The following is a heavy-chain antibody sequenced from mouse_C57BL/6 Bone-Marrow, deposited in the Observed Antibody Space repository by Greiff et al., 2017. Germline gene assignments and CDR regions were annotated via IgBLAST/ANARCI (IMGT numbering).Heavy chain of an antibody. CDR3: ARDGRDYPYAMDY. D-gene: IGHD2-4*01. J-gene: IGHJ4*01. V-gene: IGHV5-16*01. CDR2: INYDGSST. Sequence: EVQLVESEGGLVQPGSSMKLSCTASGFTFSDYYMAWVRQVPEKGLEWVANINYDGSSTYYLDSLKSRFIISRDNAKNILYLQMSSLKSEDTATYYCARDGRDYPYAMDYWGQGTSVTVSS. CDR1: GFTFSDYY.